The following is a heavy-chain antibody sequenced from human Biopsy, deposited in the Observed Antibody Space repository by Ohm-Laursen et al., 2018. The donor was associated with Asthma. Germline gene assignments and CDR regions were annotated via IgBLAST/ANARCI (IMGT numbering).Heavy chain of an antibody. D-gene: IGHD6-19*01. V-gene: IGHV4-30-4*01. CDR2: IHYSGST. Sequence: SETLSLTCPVSGASTKTDDHYWSWLRQPPGKGLEWFGFIHYSGSTSYNPSLKGGVTISVDTSKNQFSLKLSSVTAADTAVYYCARASVAASSNWFDPWGQGTLVTVSS. CDR1: GASTKTDDHY. J-gene: IGHJ5*02. CDR3: ARASVAASSNWFDP.